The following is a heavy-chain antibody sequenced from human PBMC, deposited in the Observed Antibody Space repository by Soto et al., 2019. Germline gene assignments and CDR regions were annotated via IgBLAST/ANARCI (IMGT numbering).Heavy chain of an antibody. V-gene: IGHV3-23*01. J-gene: IGHJ4*02. Sequence: PGGSLRLSCAASGFTFSSYGMHWVRQAPGKGLEWVAVISGSGGSTYYADSVKGRFTISRDNSKNALYLQMNSLRAEDTAVYYCAKDHDYYDTSGYFYFPIKYFDYWGQGTLVTVSS. D-gene: IGHD3-22*01. CDR3: AKDHDYYDTSGYFYFPIKYFDY. CDR1: GFTFSSYG. CDR2: ISGSGGST.